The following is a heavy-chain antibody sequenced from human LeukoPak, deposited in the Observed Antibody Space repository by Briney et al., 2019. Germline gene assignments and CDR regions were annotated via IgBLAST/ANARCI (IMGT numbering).Heavy chain of an antibody. CDR2: INPNSGGT. CDR3: ARAKTEYVDTAMVPLWY. D-gene: IGHD5-18*01. V-gene: IGHV1-2*02. J-gene: IGHJ4*02. CDR1: GYTFTGYY. Sequence: ASVKVSCKASGYTFTGYYMHWVRQAPGQGLEWMGWINPNSGGTNYAQKFQGRVTMTRDTSISTAYMELSRLRSDDTAVYYCARAKTEYVDTAMVPLWYWGQGTLVTVSS.